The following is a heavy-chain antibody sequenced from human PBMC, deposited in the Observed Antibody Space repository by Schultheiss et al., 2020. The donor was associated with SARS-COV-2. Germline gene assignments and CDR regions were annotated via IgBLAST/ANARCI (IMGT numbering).Heavy chain of an antibody. CDR3: ARASGKDIVVVPAATAFDY. D-gene: IGHD2-2*01. CDR1: GGSISSYY. Sequence: SQTLSLTCTVSGGSISSYYWSWIRQPAGKGLEWIGRIYTSGSTYYNPSLKSRVTISVDTSKNQFSLKLSSVTAADTAVYYCARASGKDIVVVPAATAFDYWGQGTLVTVSS. CDR2: IYTSGST. J-gene: IGHJ4*02. V-gene: IGHV4-4*07.